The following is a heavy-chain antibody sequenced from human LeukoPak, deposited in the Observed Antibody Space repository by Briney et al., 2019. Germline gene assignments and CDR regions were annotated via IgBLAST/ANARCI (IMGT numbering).Heavy chain of an antibody. CDR3: ARGVFGAGYCSSTSCSFDY. CDR2: INHSGST. Sequence: PSETLSLTCAVYGGSFSGYYWSWIRQPPGKGLECIGEINHSGSTNYNPSLKSRVTISVDTSKNQFSLKLSSVTAADTAVYYCARGVFGAGYCSSTSCSFDYWGQGTLVTVSS. J-gene: IGHJ4*02. CDR1: GGSFSGYY. V-gene: IGHV4-34*01. D-gene: IGHD2-2*01.